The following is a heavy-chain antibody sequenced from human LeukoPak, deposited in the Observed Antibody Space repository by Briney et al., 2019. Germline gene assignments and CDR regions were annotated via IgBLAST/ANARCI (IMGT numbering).Heavy chain of an antibody. CDR3: ATFLEASGSYYYYYMDV. CDR2: IYTNGST. Sequence: PSETLSLTCTVSNAFITSGSYYWTWIRQSAGKGLEWIGHIYTNGSTTYNPSLKSRVTVSVDTSKNQFSLKLTSVTAADTAVYYCATFLEASGSYYYYYMDVWGKGTTVTVSS. V-gene: IGHV4-61*09. D-gene: IGHD3-10*01. CDR1: NAFITSGSYY. J-gene: IGHJ6*03.